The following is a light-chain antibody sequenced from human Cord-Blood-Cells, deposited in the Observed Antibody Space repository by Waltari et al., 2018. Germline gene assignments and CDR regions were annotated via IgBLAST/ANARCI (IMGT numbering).Light chain of an antibody. V-gene: IGKV4-1*01. J-gene: IGKJ2*01. CDR2: WAS. CDR1: QSVLYSSNNKNY. Sequence: IVMTQSPDSLAVSLGERATINCKSSQSVLYSSNNKNYLAWYQQKPGQPHKLLIYWASTRESGVPDRFSGSGSGTDFTLTISSLQAEDVAVYYCQQYYSTPYTFGQGTKLEIK. CDR3: QQYYSTPYT.